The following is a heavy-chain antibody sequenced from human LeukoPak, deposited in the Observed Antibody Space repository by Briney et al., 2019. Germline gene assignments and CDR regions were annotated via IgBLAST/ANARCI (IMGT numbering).Heavy chain of an antibody. CDR3: TTDSDLVYCGGDCYWYY. CDR1: GFTFSNAW. J-gene: IGHJ4*02. V-gene: IGHV3-15*01. D-gene: IGHD2-21*01. CDR2: IKSKTDGGTT. Sequence: PGGSLRLSCAASGFTFSNAWMSWVRQAPGKGLEWVGRIKSKTDGGTTDYAAPVKGRFTISRGDSKNTLYLQMNSLKTEDTAVYYCTTDSDLVYCGGDCYWYYWRQGTLVTVPS.